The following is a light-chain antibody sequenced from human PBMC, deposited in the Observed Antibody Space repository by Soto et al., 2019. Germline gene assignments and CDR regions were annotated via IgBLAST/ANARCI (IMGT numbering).Light chain of an antibody. J-gene: IGKJ4*01. CDR1: QSVSSSY. V-gene: IGKV3D-20*02. CDR2: GAS. Sequence: EIVLTQSPGTLSLSPGERATLSCRASQSVSSSYLAWYQQKPGQAPRLLIYGASNRATGIPARFSGSGSGADFTLTISSLEPEDFALYYCQQHINWPLTFGGGTKVEIK. CDR3: QQHINWPLT.